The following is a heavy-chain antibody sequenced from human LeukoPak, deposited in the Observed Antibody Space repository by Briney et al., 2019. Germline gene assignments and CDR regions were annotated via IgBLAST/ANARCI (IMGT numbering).Heavy chain of an antibody. V-gene: IGHV4-34*01. CDR2: INHSGST. Sequence: KSSETLSLTCAVYGGSFSGYYWSWIRQPPGKGLEWIGEINHSGSTNYNPSLKSRVTISVDTSKNQFSLKLSSVTAADTAVYYCARGFYSSSWYYWFDPWGQGTLVAVSS. D-gene: IGHD6-13*01. CDR3: ARGFYSSSWYYWFDP. J-gene: IGHJ5*02. CDR1: GGSFSGYY.